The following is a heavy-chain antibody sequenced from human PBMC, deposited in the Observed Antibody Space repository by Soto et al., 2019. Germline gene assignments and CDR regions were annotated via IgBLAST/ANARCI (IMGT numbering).Heavy chain of an antibody. Sequence: QVQLVESGGGVVQPGRSLSLSCAASGFAFNTYGIHWVRQAPGKGLEWVAVIWYDGSNKYYADSVKGRFTISRDNSKNTLYLQMDSLRAEDTAVYYCARAVGPYDYWGQGTLGTVSS. V-gene: IGHV3-33*01. D-gene: IGHD1-26*01. J-gene: IGHJ4*02. CDR3: ARAVGPYDY. CDR2: IWYDGSNK. CDR1: GFAFNTYG.